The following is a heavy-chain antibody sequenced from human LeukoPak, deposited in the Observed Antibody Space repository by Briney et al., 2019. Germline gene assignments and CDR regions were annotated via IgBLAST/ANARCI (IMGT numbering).Heavy chain of an antibody. D-gene: IGHD1-1*01. V-gene: IGHV3-21*01. CDR1: GFTFDTYS. CDR3: ARSPGATWSFDY. J-gene: IGHJ4*02. Sequence: GGSLRLSCAASGFTFDTYSMNWVRQAPGKGLEWVSSISSSSSYIYYADSVKGRFTISRDNAKNSLYMQMNSLRVEDTAVYYCARSPGATWSFDYWGRGILATVSS. CDR2: ISSSSSYI.